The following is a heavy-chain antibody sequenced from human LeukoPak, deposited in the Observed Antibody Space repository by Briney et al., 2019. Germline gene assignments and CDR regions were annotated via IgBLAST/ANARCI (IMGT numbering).Heavy chain of an antibody. CDR3: AKDSAPHTAMVKLYYYYGMDV. D-gene: IGHD5-18*01. CDR2: ISYEGSNK. V-gene: IGHV3-30*18. Sequence: GRSLRLSCAASGFTFSSYGMHWVRQAPGKGVEWVAVISYEGSNKYYADSVKGRFTISRDNSKNTLYLQMNSLRAEDTAVYYCAKDSAPHTAMVKLYYYYGMDVWGQGTTVTVSS. J-gene: IGHJ6*02. CDR1: GFTFSSYG.